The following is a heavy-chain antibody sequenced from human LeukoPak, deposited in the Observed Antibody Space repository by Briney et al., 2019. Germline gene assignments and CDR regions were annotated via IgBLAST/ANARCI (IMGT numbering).Heavy chain of an antibody. CDR2: IFHSGST. J-gene: IGHJ5*02. D-gene: IGHD5-18*01. V-gene: IGHV4-38-2*01. CDR1: GDSITSGYY. Sequence: SETLSLTCVVSGDSITSGYYWAWIRQPPGKGLEWIGSIFHSGSTYRNPSLRSRVTISLNTSKNQSSLILSSMTAADTAVYYCARSSSVDTALVGVHWFDPWGQGTLVSVSS. CDR3: ARSSSVDTALVGVHWFDP.